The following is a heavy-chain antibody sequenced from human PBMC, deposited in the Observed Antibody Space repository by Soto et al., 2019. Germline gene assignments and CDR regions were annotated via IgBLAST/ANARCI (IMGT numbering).Heavy chain of an antibody. J-gene: IGHJ4*02. CDR1: GYTFTSYG. D-gene: IGHD5-12*01. CDR3: ARISFCFCWSPEYSGYVFAY. Sequence: ASVKVSCKASGYTFTSYGISWVRQAPGQGLEWMGWISAYNGNTNYAQKLQGRVTMTTDTSTSTAYMELRSLRSDDTAVYYCARISFCFCWSPEYSGYVFAYWGQGTLVTVSS. V-gene: IGHV1-18*01. CDR2: ISAYNGNT.